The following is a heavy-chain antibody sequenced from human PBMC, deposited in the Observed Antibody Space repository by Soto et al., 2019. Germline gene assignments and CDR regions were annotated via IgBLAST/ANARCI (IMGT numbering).Heavy chain of an antibody. Sequence: QVQLVESGGGLVKPGGSLRLSCAASGFTLSNSYMSWIRQAPGTGLEWISYIRGSDSIIDYADSVKGRFTISRDNAKSSVYLEMNRLRAEDAAVYYCARAYWANPAYWGQGTLVTVSS. CDR1: GFTLSNSY. D-gene: IGHD2-21*01. CDR3: ARAYWANPAY. J-gene: IGHJ4*02. CDR2: IRGSDSII. V-gene: IGHV3-11*01.